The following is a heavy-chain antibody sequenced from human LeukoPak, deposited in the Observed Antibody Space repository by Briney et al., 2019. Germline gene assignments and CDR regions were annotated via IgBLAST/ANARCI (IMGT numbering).Heavy chain of an antibody. Sequence: KTSETLSLTCTVSGGSISSGGYYWSWIRQPPGKGLEWIGYIYHSGSIYYNPSLKSRVTISVDRSKNQFSLKLSSVTAADTAVYYCARDNRLWFGETGAFDIWGQGTMVTVSS. V-gene: IGHV4-30-2*01. CDR2: IYHSGSI. J-gene: IGHJ3*02. CDR1: GGSISSGGYY. CDR3: ARDNRLWFGETGAFDI. D-gene: IGHD3-10*01.